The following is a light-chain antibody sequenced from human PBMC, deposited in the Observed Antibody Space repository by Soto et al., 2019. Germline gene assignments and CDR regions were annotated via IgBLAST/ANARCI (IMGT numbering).Light chain of an antibody. CDR2: WAS. J-gene: IGKJ1*01. CDR1: QSVLYSSTNKNY. V-gene: IGKV4-1*01. CDR3: QQHYTTPRT. Sequence: DIVMTQSTDSLAVSLGERATINCKSSQSVLYSSTNKNYIAWYQQRPGQPPKLLIYWASTRKSGVPDRFSGSGSGTDFTLTITNLQAEDVAVYYCQQHYTTPRTFGQGTKVEIK.